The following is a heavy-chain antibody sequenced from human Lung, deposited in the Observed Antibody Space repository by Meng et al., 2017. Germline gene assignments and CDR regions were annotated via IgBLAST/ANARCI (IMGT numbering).Heavy chain of an antibody. J-gene: IGHJ4*02. CDR2: IDPNSGVT. CDR1: GYTFPDYW. D-gene: IGHD6-13*01. CDR3: ARDENISAAGKLFGDY. V-gene: IGHV1-2*06. Sequence: QGQLVQSGAEVKKPGASVKVSCKASGYTFPDYWLHWVRRAPGQGLEWMGRIDPNSGVTEYAHKFHGRVTMTGDTSISTAYMELRRLTSDDTAVYYCARDENISAAGKLFGDYWGQGTLVTVSS.